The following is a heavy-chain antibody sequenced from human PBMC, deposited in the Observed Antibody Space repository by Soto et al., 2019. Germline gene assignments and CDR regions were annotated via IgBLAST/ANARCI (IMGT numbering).Heavy chain of an antibody. V-gene: IGHV4-30-4*01. CDR3: ARHKRGRNAYGDYNSLDY. CDR1: GGSISSGGYY. CDR2: IYYSGST. J-gene: IGHJ4*02. Sequence: QVQLQESGPGLVKPSQTLSLTCTVSGGSISSGGYYWSWIRQPPGKGLEWIGYIYYSGSTYYNPSLKSRVTISVNTSKNQFSLKLSSVTAADTAVYYCARHKRGRNAYGDYNSLDYWGQGTLVTVSS. D-gene: IGHD4-17*01.